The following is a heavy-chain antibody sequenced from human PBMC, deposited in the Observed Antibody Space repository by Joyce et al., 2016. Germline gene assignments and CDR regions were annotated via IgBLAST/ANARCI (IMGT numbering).Heavy chain of an antibody. CDR2: IVGDRRCI. D-gene: IGHD2-21*01. J-gene: IGHJ6*02. CDR1: GFMVSTSS. V-gene: IGHV3-21*02. Sequence: EVQLVESGGGLVKPGVSLNISCAASGFMVSTSSMSWFRQAPGKGLEWVSSIVGDRRCIVHADSVRGRFTVSRDNAENSLYLQMKSLRVEDTAVYFCARGGLVYDYSMDVWGQGTTVIVSS. CDR3: ARGGLVYDYSMDV.